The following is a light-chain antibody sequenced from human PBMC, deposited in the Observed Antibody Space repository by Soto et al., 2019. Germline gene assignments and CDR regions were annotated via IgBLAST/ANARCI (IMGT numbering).Light chain of an antibody. CDR3: MQALQTPVH. J-gene: IGKJ2*01. V-gene: IGKV2-28*01. CDR1: QSLLHTNGYTY. Sequence: DILMTQSPLSLSVTPGEPASISCRSSQSLLHTNGYTYLDWYLQKPGQSPQLLIYVASSRASGVPDRFSASGSDTDFTLTISRVEAEDVGVYYCMQALQTPVHFGQGTKLEI. CDR2: VAS.